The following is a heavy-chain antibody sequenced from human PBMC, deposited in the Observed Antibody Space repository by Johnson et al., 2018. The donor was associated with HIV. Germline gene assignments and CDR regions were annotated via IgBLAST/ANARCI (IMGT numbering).Heavy chain of an antibody. Sequence: EVQVVESGGVGVQPGGSLRLPCVASGFTFDDYTMHWVRQAPGKGLEWVANIKQDGSEKYYVDSVKGRFTISRDNSKNTLYLQMNSLKTDDTAVYYCTRDRYGVGVSWGQGTMVTVSS. CDR2: IKQDGSEK. V-gene: IGHV3-7*04. D-gene: IGHD4-17*01. J-gene: IGHJ3*01. CDR3: TRDRYGVGVS. CDR1: GFTFDDYT.